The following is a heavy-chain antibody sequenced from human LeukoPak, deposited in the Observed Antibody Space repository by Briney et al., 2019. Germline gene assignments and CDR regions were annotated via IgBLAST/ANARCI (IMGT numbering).Heavy chain of an antibody. Sequence: PSGTLSLTCAVSGGSISSSNWWSWVRQPPGKGLEWIGEIYHSGSTNYNPSPKSRVTISVDTSKNRFSLKLSSVTAADTAVYYCAREGLGDSSSVYDYWGQGTLVTVSS. V-gene: IGHV4-4*02. CDR2: IYHSGST. CDR1: GGSISSSNW. CDR3: AREGLGDSSSVYDY. J-gene: IGHJ4*02. D-gene: IGHD6-13*01.